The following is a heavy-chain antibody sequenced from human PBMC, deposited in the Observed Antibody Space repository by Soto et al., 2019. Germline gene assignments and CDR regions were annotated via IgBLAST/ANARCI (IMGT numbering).Heavy chain of an antibody. CDR1: GFPFDNYA. J-gene: IGHJ6*02. V-gene: IGHV3-9*01. CDR2: ISWNSGSI. D-gene: IGHD1-26*01. Sequence: LRLSCEASGFPFDNYAMHWVRQAPGKGLEWVSGISWNSGSIGYADSVKGRFTISRDNAKNSLYLQMNSLRAEDTALYYCAKAPVAGSYPFYYYYGMDVWGQGTTVTVSS. CDR3: AKAPVAGSYPFYYYYGMDV.